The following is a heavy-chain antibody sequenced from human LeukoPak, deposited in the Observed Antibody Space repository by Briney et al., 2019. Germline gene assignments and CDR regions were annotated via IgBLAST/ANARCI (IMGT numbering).Heavy chain of an antibody. CDR2: IYNDGSST. CDR1: GFTFSNYW. J-gene: IGHJ4*02. CDR3: ATFSGAHHKTFDS. V-gene: IGHV3-74*01. D-gene: IGHD1-14*01. Sequence: GGSLRLSCAASGFTFSNYWMHWVRQAPGKGLVWVSRIYNDGSSTSYADSVNGRFTISRDNAKNSLYLQMNTLRAEDTAIYYCATFSGAHHKTFDSWGQGTLVTVSS.